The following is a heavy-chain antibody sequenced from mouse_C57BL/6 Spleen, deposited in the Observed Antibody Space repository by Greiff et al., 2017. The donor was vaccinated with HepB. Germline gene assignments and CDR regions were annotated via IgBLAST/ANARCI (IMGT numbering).Heavy chain of an antibody. J-gene: IGHJ3*01. CDR3: ARDGDGYSLFAY. CDR1: GYTFTSYT. Sequence: QVQLQQSGAELARPGASVKMSCKASGYTFTSYTMHWVKQRPGPGLELIGYINPSSGYTKYNQKFKDKATLTADKSSSTAYMQLSSLTSEDSAVYYCARDGDGYSLFAYWGQGTLVTVSA. V-gene: IGHV1-4*01. D-gene: IGHD2-12*01. CDR2: INPSSGYT.